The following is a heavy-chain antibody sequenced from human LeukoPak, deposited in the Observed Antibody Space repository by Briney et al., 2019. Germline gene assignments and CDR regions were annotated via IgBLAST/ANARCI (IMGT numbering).Heavy chain of an antibody. D-gene: IGHD6-13*01. CDR1: VFTFSNAR. CDR3: TTEDSCSLENYFDY. Sequence: GGSLRLSSAASVFTFSNARMNWDRQAPGKGREWVGRIKSKTDGGTTDYAAPVKGRFTISRYQSKNTLYLQMNSLRTEETAVYYCTTEDSCSLENYFDYWGQGTLVTVSS. V-gene: IGHV3-15*01. CDR2: IKSKTDGGTT. J-gene: IGHJ4*02.